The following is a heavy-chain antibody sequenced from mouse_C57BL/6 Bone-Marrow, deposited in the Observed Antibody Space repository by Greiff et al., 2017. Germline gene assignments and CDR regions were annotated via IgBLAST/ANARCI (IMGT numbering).Heavy chain of an antibody. CDR2: IYPRSGNT. CDR1: GYTFTSYG. V-gene: IGHV1-81*01. Sequence: VQLQQSGAELARPGASVKLSCKASGYTFTSYGISWVKQRTGQGLEWIGEIYPRSGNTYYNEKFKGQATLTADKSSSTAYMELRSLTSEDSAVYFCARAWGPAWFAYWGQGTLVTVSA. D-gene: IGHD4-1*01. J-gene: IGHJ3*01. CDR3: ARAWGPAWFAY.